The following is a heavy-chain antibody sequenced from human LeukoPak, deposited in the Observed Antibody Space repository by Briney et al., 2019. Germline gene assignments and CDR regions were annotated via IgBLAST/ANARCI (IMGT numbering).Heavy chain of an antibody. CDR3: ARERPVVTPDYYFDY. CDR1: GFTFSSYW. J-gene: IGHJ4*02. Sequence: GGSLRLSCAASGFTFSSYWMSWVRQAPGKGLEWVANIKQDGSEKYYVDSVKGRFTISRDNSKNTLYLQMNSLRAEDTAVYYCARERPVVTPDYYFDYWGQGTLVTVSS. CDR2: IKQDGSEK. V-gene: IGHV3-7*03. D-gene: IGHD4-23*01.